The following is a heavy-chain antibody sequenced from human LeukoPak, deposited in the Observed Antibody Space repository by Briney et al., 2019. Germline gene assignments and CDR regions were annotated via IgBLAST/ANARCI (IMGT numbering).Heavy chain of an antibody. CDR1: GFTFSSYG. J-gene: IGHJ3*02. CDR3: AKDTSVSFFRGAFDI. D-gene: IGHD3-10*01. CDR2: IRYDGSNK. V-gene: IGHV3-30*02. Sequence: GGSLRLSCAASGFTFSSYGMHWVRQAPGKGLEWVAFIRYDGSNKYYADSVKGRFTISRDNSKNTLYLQMNSLRAEDTAVYYCAKDTSVSFFRGAFDIWGQGTMVTVSS.